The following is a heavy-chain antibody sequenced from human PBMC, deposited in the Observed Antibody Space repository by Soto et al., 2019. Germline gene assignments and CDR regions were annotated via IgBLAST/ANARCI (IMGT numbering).Heavy chain of an antibody. CDR1: GFTFSTYG. J-gene: IGHJ6*02. Sequence: QVQLVESGGGVLQPGRSLRLSCAASGFTFSTYGMHWVRQAPGKGLEWVAIIWYDGNNKFYADSVKGRFTISRDNSKNTLYLQMHSLRVEVTAVYYCARAVEMATITYYYYHGMDVWGQGTTVTVSS. V-gene: IGHV3-33*01. CDR2: IWYDGNNK. D-gene: IGHD5-12*01. CDR3: ARAVEMATITYYYYHGMDV.